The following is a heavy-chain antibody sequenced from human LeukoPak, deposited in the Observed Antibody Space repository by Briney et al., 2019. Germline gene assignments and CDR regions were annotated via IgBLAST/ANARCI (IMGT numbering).Heavy chain of an antibody. CDR3: AREGYYDSSGYLT. CDR2: IYYSGST. Sequence: SETLSLTCTVSGGSISSSSYYWGWIRQPPEKGLEWIGNIYYSGSTYYNPSLKSRVTISVDTSKNQFSLKLSSVTAADTAVYYCAREGYYDSSGYLTWGQGTLVTVSS. V-gene: IGHV4-39*07. D-gene: IGHD3-22*01. CDR1: GGSISSSSYY. J-gene: IGHJ5*02.